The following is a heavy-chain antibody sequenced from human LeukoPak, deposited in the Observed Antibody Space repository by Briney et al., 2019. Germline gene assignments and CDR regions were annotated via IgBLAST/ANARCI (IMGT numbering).Heavy chain of an antibody. CDR3: ARGRTSGGMTTDIDY. D-gene: IGHD4-11*01. CDR1: GFTFDDYG. CDR2: IHWNGGST. Sequence: GGSLRLSCAASGFTFDDYGMSWVRQAPGKGLEWVSGIHWNGGSTGYADSVKGRFTISRDNAKNSLYLQMNSLRAEDTAVYYCARGRTSGGMTTDIDYWGQGTLVTVSS. J-gene: IGHJ4*02. V-gene: IGHV3-20*04.